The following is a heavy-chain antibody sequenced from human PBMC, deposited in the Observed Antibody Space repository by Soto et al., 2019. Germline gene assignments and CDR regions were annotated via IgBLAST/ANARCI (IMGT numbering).Heavy chain of an antibody. CDR3: ARRMTWSLWCFDL. V-gene: IGHV1-2*02. D-gene: IGHD3-3*01. CDR1: GYTFTGYY. Sequence: QVQLVQSGAEVKKPGASVKVSCKASGYTFTGYYMHWVRQAPGQGFEWMGWINPNSGGTNYAQKFQGRVTMTRDTSISTVYMELSRLTPEDTAVYYCARRMTWSLWCFDLWGSGTQVTVSS. J-gene: IGHJ2*01. CDR2: INPNSGGT.